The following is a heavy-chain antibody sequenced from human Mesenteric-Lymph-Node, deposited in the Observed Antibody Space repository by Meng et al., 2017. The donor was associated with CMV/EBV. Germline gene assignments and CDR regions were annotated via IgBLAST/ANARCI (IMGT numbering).Heavy chain of an antibody. CDR1: GFSVSTKN. CDR3: ARPNSGYYDY. Sequence: GESLKISCAASGFSVSTKNMIWVRQAPEKGLEWVSIMKEDGSEKYYVDSVKGRFTISRDNARTSLYLQMSSLRAEDTAVYYCARPNSGYYDYWGQGTLVTVSS. J-gene: IGHJ4*02. D-gene: IGHD3-22*01. CDR2: MKEDGSEK. V-gene: IGHV3-7*01.